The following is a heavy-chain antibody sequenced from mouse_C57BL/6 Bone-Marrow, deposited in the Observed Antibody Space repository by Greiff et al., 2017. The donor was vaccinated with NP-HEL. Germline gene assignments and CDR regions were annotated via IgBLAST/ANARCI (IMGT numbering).Heavy chain of an antibody. D-gene: IGHD2-2*01. Sequence: QVQLQQPGAELVRPGSSVKLSCKASGYTFTSYWMDWVKQRPGQGLEWIGNIYPSDSETPYNQKFKDKATLTVDKSSSTAYMQLSSLTSEDSAVYYCASGSGGAWFAYWGRGTLVTVTA. CDR1: GYTFTSYW. CDR2: IYPSDSET. V-gene: IGHV1-61*01. CDR3: ASGSGGAWFAY. J-gene: IGHJ3*01.